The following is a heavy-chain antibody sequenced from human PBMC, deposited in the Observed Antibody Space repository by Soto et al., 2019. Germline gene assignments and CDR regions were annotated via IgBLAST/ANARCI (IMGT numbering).Heavy chain of an antibody. CDR2: VYFTGSA. J-gene: IGHJ4*02. D-gene: IGHD5-12*01. CDR1: GDSISDSTYY. CDR3: SRSYSGYGPVH. Sequence: SETLSLTYTVSGDSISDSTYYWAWIRQPPGKGLEWVGNVYFTGSAYYNPSLKSRVTISVDTSKNQFSLRLSSVTAADTALYYCSRSYSGYGPVHWGQGTLVIVS. V-gene: IGHV4-39*01.